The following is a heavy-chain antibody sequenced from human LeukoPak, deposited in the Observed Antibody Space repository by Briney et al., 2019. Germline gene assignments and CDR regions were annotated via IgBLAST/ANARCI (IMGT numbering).Heavy chain of an antibody. V-gene: IGHV3-21*04. CDR3: AKDQYYDFWSGYFQPSYYYYGMDV. CDR2: ISSSSSYI. D-gene: IGHD3-3*01. Sequence: GGSLRLSCAASGFTFSSYSMTWVRQAPGKGLEWVSSISSSSSYIYYADSVKGRFTISRDNSKNTLYLQMNSLRAEDTAVYYCAKDQYYDFWSGYFQPSYYYYGMDVWGQGTTVTVSS. J-gene: IGHJ6*02. CDR1: GFTFSSYS.